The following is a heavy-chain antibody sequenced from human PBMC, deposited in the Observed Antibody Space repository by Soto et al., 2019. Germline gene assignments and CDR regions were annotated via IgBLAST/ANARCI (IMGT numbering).Heavy chain of an antibody. V-gene: IGHV3-23*01. Sequence: PGGSLSLSCAASGFTFSSYAMSWVRQAPGKGLEWVSSISGSGGSTFYVDSVKGRFTTSRDNSKSTGYLQMNSLRAEDTAVYYCATDRRPASYCASTSCYTGGHADYCRQGTLVTVSS. J-gene: IGHJ4*02. CDR3: ATDRRPASYCASTSCYTGGHADY. D-gene: IGHD2-2*02. CDR2: ISGSGGST. CDR1: GFTFSSYA.